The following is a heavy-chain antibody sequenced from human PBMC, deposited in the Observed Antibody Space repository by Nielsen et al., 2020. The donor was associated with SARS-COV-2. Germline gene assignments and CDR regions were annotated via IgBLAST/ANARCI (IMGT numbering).Heavy chain of an antibody. J-gene: IGHJ4*02. D-gene: IGHD1-7*01. Sequence: ASVKVSCKASGYTFTSYAMHWVRQAPGQRLEWMGWINAGNGNTKYSQKFQGRVTITRDTSASTAYMELSSLRSEDTAVYYCARGAGANWNYAGHWGQGTLVTVSS. CDR2: INAGNGNT. V-gene: IGHV1-3*01. CDR3: ARGAGANWNYAGH. CDR1: GYTFTSYA.